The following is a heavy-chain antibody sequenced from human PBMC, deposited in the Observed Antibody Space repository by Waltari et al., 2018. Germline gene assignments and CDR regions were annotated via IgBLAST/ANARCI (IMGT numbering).Heavy chain of an antibody. J-gene: IGHJ3*01. Sequence: EVQLLQSGAELKEPGTTVRISCTVSGYTFSDYYIHWVQQAPGKGLRWMGLVDPEDGETLYADNFQGRVTISADTSTDTAFMELSSLRSEDTAVFYCATALGDSSSASRPFDFWGQGTMITVSS. CDR2: VDPEDGET. CDR3: ATALGDSSSASRPFDF. CDR1: GYTFSDYY. D-gene: IGHD6-19*01. V-gene: IGHV1-69-2*01.